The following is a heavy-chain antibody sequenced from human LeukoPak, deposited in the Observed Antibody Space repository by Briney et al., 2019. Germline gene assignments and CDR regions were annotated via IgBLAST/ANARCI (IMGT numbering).Heavy chain of an antibody. CDR3: ARAGYTYITLYY. V-gene: IGHV3-7*01. CDR1: GFTFRDYW. J-gene: IGHJ4*02. Sequence: GGSLRLSRAASGFTFRDYWMTWVRQAPGKGLEGVANIKQDGSDKHYVDSVKGRFIISRDNAKNSLYLQMNSLRAEDTAVYYCARAGYTYITLYYWGQGTLVTVSS. D-gene: IGHD5-18*01. CDR2: IKQDGSDK.